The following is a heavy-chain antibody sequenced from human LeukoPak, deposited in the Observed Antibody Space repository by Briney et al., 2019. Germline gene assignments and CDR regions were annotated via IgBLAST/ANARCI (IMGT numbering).Heavy chain of an antibody. CDR2: IRYDGSNK. Sequence: GGSLRLSCAASGFTFSSYWMSWVRQAPGKGLEWVAFIRYDGSNKYYADSVKGRFTISRDNSKNTLYLQMNSLRAEDTAVYYCAKDLRTSRYYFDYWGQGTLVTVSS. D-gene: IGHD2-2*01. CDR1: GFTFSSYW. V-gene: IGHV3-30*02. CDR3: AKDLRTSRYYFDY. J-gene: IGHJ4*02.